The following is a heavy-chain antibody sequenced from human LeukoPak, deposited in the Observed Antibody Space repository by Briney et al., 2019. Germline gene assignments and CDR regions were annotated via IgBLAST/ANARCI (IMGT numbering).Heavy chain of an antibody. Sequence: ASVKVSCKASGYPFTSYNINWVRQATGQGLEWMGWMSPNSGNAGYSQNFQGRVTMTRDTSISTAYMELSSLISEDTAVYYCARGLPQAVFGMLVKDWGQETLVTVSS. V-gene: IGHV1-8*01. D-gene: IGHD3-3*01. CDR3: ARGLPQAVFGMLVKD. J-gene: IGHJ4*02. CDR2: MSPNSGNA. CDR1: GYPFTSYN.